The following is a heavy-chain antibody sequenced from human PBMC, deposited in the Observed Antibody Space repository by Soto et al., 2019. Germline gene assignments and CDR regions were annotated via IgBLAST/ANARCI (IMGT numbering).Heavy chain of an antibody. CDR2: IGLDGSNK. V-gene: IGHV3-33*01. D-gene: IGHD3-10*01. CDR3: ARDLYGSGSGYYFDY. J-gene: IGHJ4*02. CDR1: GLTFSSYG. Sequence: GGSLRLSCAASGLTFSSYGMHWVRQAPGKGLDWVAVIGLDGSNKDYADYVNGRFTISRDNSKNTLYLQMNSLRAEDTAVYYCARDLYGSGSGYYFDYWGQGTLVTVSS.